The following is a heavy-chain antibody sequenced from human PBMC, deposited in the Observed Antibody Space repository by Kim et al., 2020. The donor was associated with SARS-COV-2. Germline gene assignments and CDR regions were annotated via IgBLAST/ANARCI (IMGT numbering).Heavy chain of an antibody. CDR3: ARDHLPHITMEEEGVGGMDV. CDR2: INPSGGST. Sequence: ASVKVSCKASGYTFTSYYMHWVRQAPGQGLEWMGIINPSGGSTSYAQKFQGRVTMTRDTSTSTVYMELSSLRSEDTAVYYCARDHLPHITMEEEGVGGMDVWGQGTTVTVSS. CDR1: GYTFTSYY. D-gene: IGHD3-10*01. J-gene: IGHJ6*02. V-gene: IGHV1-46*01.